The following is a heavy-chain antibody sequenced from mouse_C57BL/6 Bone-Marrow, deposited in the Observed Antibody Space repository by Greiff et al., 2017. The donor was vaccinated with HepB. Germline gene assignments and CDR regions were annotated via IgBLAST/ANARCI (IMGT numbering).Heavy chain of an antibody. CDR3: ARSYDYDDGRSYAMDY. Sequence: EVQLQESGPSLVRPSQTLSLTCTVTGFSINSDCYWIWIRQFPGNKLEYIGYTFYSGITYYNPSLESRTYITRDTSKNQFSLMLSSVTTEDTATYYCARSYDYDDGRSYAMDYWGQGTSVTVSS. V-gene: IGHV3-3*01. CDR2: TFYSGIT. CDR1: GFSINSDCY. D-gene: IGHD2-4*01. J-gene: IGHJ4*01.